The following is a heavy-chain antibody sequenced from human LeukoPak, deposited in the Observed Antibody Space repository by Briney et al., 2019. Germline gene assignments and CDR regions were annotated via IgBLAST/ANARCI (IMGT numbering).Heavy chain of an antibody. J-gene: IGHJ4*02. Sequence: GGSLRLSCAASGFTFSTYAMHWVRQAPGKGLEWVAVMSYDGNSKYYVDSVKGRFTISRDNSENTLYLQMTSLRPEDTAVYYCAREDGDLPDYWGQGTLVTVSS. D-gene: IGHD4-17*01. CDR2: MSYDGNSK. V-gene: IGHV3-30-3*01. CDR1: GFTFSTYA. CDR3: AREDGDLPDY.